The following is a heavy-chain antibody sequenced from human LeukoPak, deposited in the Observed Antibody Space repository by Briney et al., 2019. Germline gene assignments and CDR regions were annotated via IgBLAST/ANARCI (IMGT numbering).Heavy chain of an antibody. D-gene: IGHD3-3*01. CDR2: ISGSGGST. CDR1: GFTFSRYA. J-gene: IGHJ6*03. V-gene: IGHV3-23*01. CDR3: AKDLRHYYYMDV. Sequence: PGGSLRLSCAASGFTFSRYAVSWVRQAPGKGLEWVSSISGSGGSTYYTGSVKGRFTISRDNSKNTLYLQMNSLRAEDTAVYYCAKDLRHYYYMDVWGKGTTVTVSS.